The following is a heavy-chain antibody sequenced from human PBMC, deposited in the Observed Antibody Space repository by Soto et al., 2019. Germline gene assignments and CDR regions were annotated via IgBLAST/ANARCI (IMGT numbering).Heavy chain of an antibody. CDR2: IYYSGST. CDR3: ARQISVVVAAIDY. CDR1: GGSISSGGYY. D-gene: IGHD2-15*01. V-gene: IGHV4-31*03. Sequence: QVQLQESGPGLVKPSQTLSLTCTFSGGSISSGGYYGSWIRQHPGKGLEWIGYIYYSGSTYYNPSLKSRVTISEDTSKNQFSLKLSSVTAADTAVYYCARQISVVVAAIDYWGQGTLVTVSS. J-gene: IGHJ4*02.